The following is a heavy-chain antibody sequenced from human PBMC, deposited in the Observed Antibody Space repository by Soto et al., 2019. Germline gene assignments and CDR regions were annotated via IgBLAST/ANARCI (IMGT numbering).Heavy chain of an antibody. Sequence: SLKSSRKGSGYRLTRYWIGWGRPMPGKGLDWMGIIYPGDSDTRYSPSFQGQVTISADKSISTAYLQWSSLKASDTAMYYCARFLAARPLVYYSYYGMDGWGQGTTVTVSS. CDR2: IYPGDSDT. V-gene: IGHV5-51*01. J-gene: IGHJ6*02. D-gene: IGHD6-6*01. CDR1: GYRLTRYW. CDR3: ARFLAARPLVYYSYYGMDG.